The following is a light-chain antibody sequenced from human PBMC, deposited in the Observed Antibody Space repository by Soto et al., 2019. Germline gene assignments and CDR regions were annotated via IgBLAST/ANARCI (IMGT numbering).Light chain of an antibody. Sequence: DIQMTQSPSSLSASVGDRVTITCQASQDISNYLNWYQQKPGKAPKLLIYDASNLETGVPSRFSGSGSGTDFTFTISSLHPEDIATYYCQQYDNLRLTVGGGTKV. CDR2: DAS. CDR1: QDISNY. J-gene: IGKJ4*01. CDR3: QQYDNLRLT. V-gene: IGKV1-33*01.